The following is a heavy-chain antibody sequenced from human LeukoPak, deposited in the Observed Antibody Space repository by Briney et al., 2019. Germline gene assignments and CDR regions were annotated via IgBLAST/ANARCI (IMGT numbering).Heavy chain of an antibody. CDR3: ATMFRSGWSLDY. D-gene: IGHD6-19*01. V-gene: IGHV1-24*01. Sequence: ASVKVSCTVSGYTLTELSMHWVRQAPGKGLEWMGGFEPEDGETIYAQKFQDRVTLTEDTSTDTAYLELSSLRSDDTAIYFCATMFRSGWSLDYWGQGALVTVS. J-gene: IGHJ4*02. CDR1: GYTLTELS. CDR2: FEPEDGET.